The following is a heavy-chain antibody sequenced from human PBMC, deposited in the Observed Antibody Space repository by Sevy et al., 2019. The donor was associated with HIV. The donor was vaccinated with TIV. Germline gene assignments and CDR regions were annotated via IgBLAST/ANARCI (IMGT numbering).Heavy chain of an antibody. V-gene: IGHV1-8*01. J-gene: IGHJ5*02. Sequence: ASVKVSCKASGYTFTNYDINWVRQATGQGLEWMGWMNPNSGNTGYAQKFQGRVTMIRNTSMSTAYMELSSLTSDDTAAYYCARDLAGSKQGGWFDPWGQGTLVTVSS. CDR1: GYTFTNYD. CDR2: MNPNSGNT. CDR3: ARDLAGSKQGGWFDP. D-gene: IGHD3-16*01.